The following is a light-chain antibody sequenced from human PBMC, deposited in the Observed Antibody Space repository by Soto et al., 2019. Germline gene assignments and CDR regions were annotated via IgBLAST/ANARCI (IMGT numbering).Light chain of an antibody. CDR3: SSYTNINTRACV. V-gene: IGLV2-14*01. CDR2: EVT. J-gene: IGLJ1*01. CDR1: SGDIGSYNR. Sequence: QSCVTEPASVSLSPGHSITISCTGTSGDIGSYNRVSWYQQHPGKAPKLIIYEVTDRPSGVSNRFSGSKSGNTASLTISGLQAEDEAEYYCSSYTNINTRACVFGTGTKVTVL.